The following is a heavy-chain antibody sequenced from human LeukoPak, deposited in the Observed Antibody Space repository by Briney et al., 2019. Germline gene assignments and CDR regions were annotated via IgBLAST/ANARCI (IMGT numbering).Heavy chain of an antibody. Sequence: GGSLRLSCAASGFTFSGYTMNWVRQAPGKGLEWVSSISSSSRFIYYADSMKGRVTISRDTAKNSLYLQMHSLRAEDTAVYYCAREHHPPVQRYYSDSTSYSAFDVWGQGTMVTVSS. J-gene: IGHJ3*01. CDR1: GFTFSGYT. V-gene: IGHV3-21*01. D-gene: IGHD3-22*01. CDR3: AREHHPPVQRYYSDSTSYSAFDV. CDR2: ISSSSRFI.